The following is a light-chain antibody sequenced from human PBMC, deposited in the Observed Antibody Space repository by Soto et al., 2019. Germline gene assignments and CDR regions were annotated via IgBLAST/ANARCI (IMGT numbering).Light chain of an antibody. CDR3: CSSGGSPTYV. CDR2: EVN. J-gene: IGLJ1*01. CDR1: SSNVGSYKL. Sequence: QSALTQPASVSGSPGQSITISCTGTSSNVGSYKLVSWYQQHPGKAPKLMIFEVNKRPSGGYNRFSGSKSGNTASLTISGLKVEDEADYYCCSSGGSPTYVFGTGTKVTVL. V-gene: IGLV2-23*02.